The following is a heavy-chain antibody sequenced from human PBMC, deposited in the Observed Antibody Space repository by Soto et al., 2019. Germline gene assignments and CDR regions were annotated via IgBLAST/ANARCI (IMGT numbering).Heavy chain of an antibody. CDR3: ATAISSTVSNVDY. CDR1: GFTFSTYW. J-gene: IGHJ4*02. CDR2: KKEDASEE. Sequence: EVQLVQSGGDLVQPGGSLRLSCVASGFTFSTYWMTWVRQAPGMGLEWVAGKKEDASEELYVDSVKGRFSVSRDNAKNSLYLQLNSLSAEATAVYYCATAISSTVSNVDYWGQGSLVTVSS. V-gene: IGHV3-7*01. D-gene: IGHD4-4*01.